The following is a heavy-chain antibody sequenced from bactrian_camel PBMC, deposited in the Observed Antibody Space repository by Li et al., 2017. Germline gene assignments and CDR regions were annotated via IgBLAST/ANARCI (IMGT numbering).Heavy chain of an antibody. CDR3: ALDGRRWLGVFLGDCSDETQYEY. J-gene: IGHJ4*01. CDR2: INSFSTT. D-gene: IGHD3*01. CDR1: GYIYSSHC. Sequence: QLVESGGGSVQAGGSLRLSCVASGYIYSSHCMGWVRQAPGKEREGVASINSFSTTSYADSVKGRFTISRDNAKNTLFLQMDDLVPEDTAMYYCALDGRRWLGVFLGDCSDETQYEYWGQGTQVTVS. V-gene: IGHV3S26*01.